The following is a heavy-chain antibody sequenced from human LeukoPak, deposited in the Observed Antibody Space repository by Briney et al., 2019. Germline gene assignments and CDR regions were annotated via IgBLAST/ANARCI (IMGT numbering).Heavy chain of an antibody. D-gene: IGHD3-10*01. V-gene: IGHV3-23*01. CDR3: AKAPFLYGSGSYYAFDY. Sequence: GGSLRLSCAASGFTFSSYGMSWVRQAPGKGLERVSAISGSGGSTYYADSVKGRFTISRDNSKNTLYLQMNSLRAEDTAVYYCAKAPFLYGSGSYYAFDYWGQGTLVTVSS. J-gene: IGHJ4*02. CDR1: GFTFSSYG. CDR2: ISGSGGST.